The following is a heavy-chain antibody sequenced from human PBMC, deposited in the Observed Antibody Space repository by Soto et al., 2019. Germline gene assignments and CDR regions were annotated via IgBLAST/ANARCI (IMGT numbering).Heavy chain of an antibody. D-gene: IGHD3-10*01. CDR3: ARDIGSYAYGEGY. CDR2: VYSSGTT. Sequence: SETLSLTCSVSGGSINSYWWSWIRQPAGKGLEWIGRVYSSGTTDYNPSLNSRATMSVETSKNRFSLKLSSVTAADTAVYYCARDIGSYAYGEGYWGQGIQVTVSS. V-gene: IGHV4-4*07. J-gene: IGHJ4*02. CDR1: GGSINSYW.